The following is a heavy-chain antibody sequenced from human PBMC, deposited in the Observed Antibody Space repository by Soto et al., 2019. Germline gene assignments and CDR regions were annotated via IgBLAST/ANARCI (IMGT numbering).Heavy chain of an antibody. CDR2: INHSGST. CDR1: GGSISGYD. Sequence: LSLAYGFYGGSISGYDWSWIRQKQGKGLEWIGEINHSGSTNYNPSLKSRVTISVDTSKNRFSLKLSSVTAADTAVYYCARGGSYYFYYYGMDVWGQGNLVTVS. D-gene: IGHD1-26*01. V-gene: IGHV4-34*01. J-gene: IGHJ6*01. CDR3: ARGGSYYFYYYGMDV.